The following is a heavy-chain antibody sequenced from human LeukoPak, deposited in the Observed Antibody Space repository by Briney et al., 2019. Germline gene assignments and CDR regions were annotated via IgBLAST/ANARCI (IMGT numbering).Heavy chain of an antibody. CDR1: GGSISSYY. CDR3: AREVADYGGYYYYHYMDV. CDR2: IYTSGSN. Sequence: SETLSLTCTVSGGSISSYYGSWIRQPAGKRLEWIGRIYTSGSNNYNPSLKSRVTMSVDTSKNQFSLKLSSVTAADTAMYYCAREVADYGGYYYYHYMDVWGKGTTVTISS. J-gene: IGHJ6*03. V-gene: IGHV4-4*07. D-gene: IGHD4-23*01.